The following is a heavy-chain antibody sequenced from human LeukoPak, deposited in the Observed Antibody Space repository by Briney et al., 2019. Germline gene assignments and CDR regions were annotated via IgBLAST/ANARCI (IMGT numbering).Heavy chain of an antibody. CDR2: IKSKAEGETI. V-gene: IGHV3-15*07. CDR3: STLTSRGLSDS. J-gene: IGHJ4*02. CDR1: GFTFTNAW. D-gene: IGHD1-20*01. Sequence: GGSLRLSCAASGFTFTNAWMNWVRQAPGKGLEWVGRIKSKAEGETIDYAAPVKGRFTFSRDDSKNMLYLQMNSLKSEDTAVYYCSTLTSRGLSDSWGQGTLVTVSS.